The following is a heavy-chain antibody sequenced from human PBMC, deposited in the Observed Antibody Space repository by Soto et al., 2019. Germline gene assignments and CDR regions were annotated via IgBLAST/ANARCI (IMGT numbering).Heavy chain of an antibody. V-gene: IGHV3-23*01. CDR3: VKDLLHLARVY. D-gene: IGHD3-22*01. CDR2: VSGSGDGT. J-gene: IGHJ4*02. Sequence: PGGSLRLSCAASGFTFNTYSRTWVRRAPGKGLEWVSGVSGSGDGTYYADSVKGRFTISRDNSRNTLYLHLNSLRVEDTAVYYCVKDLLHLARVYWGQGTLVTVS. CDR1: GFTFNTYS.